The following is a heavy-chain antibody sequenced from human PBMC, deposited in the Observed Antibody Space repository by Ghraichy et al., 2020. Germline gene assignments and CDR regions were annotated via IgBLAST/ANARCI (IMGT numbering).Heavy chain of an antibody. Sequence: GESLNISCAASGFTFSSYAMSWVRQAPGKGLEWVSAISGSGGSTYYADSVKGRFTISRDNSKNTLYLQMNSLRAEDTAVYYCATSGRLDYWGQGTLVTVSS. CDR3: ATSGRLDY. J-gene: IGHJ4*02. V-gene: IGHV3-23*01. CDR2: ISGSGGST. D-gene: IGHD1-1*01. CDR1: GFTFSSYA.